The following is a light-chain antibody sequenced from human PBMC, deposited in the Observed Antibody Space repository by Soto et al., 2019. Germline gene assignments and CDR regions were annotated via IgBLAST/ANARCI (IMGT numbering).Light chain of an antibody. CDR2: DVT. CDR3: CSYAGSYNYV. CDR1: SSDVGTYKY. Sequence: QSALTQPRSVSGSPGQSVTISCTGTSSDVGTYKYVSWYQNQPGTAPKLIIYDVTKRPSGVPDRFSGSKSGDTASLTISGLQAEDEADYYCCSYAGSYNYVFGTGTKVTVL. J-gene: IGLJ1*01. V-gene: IGLV2-11*01.